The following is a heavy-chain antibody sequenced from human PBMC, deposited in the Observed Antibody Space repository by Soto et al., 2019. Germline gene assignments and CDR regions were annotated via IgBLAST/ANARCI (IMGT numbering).Heavy chain of an antibody. J-gene: IGHJ4*02. CDR2: ISAYNGNT. D-gene: IGHD3-3*01. CDR1: GYTFTSYG. CDR3: ARMVGDFWSGLSYPNRWADY. Sequence: QVQLVQSGAEVKKPGASVKVSCKASGYTFTSYGITWVRQAPGQGLEWMGWISAYNGNTNYAQKLQGRVTMTTDTSTSTAYMELRSLRSDDTAVYYCARMVGDFWSGLSYPNRWADYWGQGTLVTVSS. V-gene: IGHV1-18*01.